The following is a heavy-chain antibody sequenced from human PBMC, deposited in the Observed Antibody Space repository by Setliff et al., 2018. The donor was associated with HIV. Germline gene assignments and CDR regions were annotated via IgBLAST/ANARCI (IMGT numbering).Heavy chain of an antibody. V-gene: IGHV3-21*06. D-gene: IGHD3-3*01. CDR2: VGVGGGAT. CDR3: ARDRASVRDTIFGVAQYYYYMDV. CDR1: GFTVSSNY. J-gene: IGHJ6*03. Sequence: GESLKISCAASGFTVSSNYMSWVRQAPGKGLEWVSAVGVGGGATYYADSVKGRFTMSRDNAKNSLYLQMNSLRADDTAVYYCARDRASVRDTIFGVAQYYYYMDVWGKGTTVTVSS.